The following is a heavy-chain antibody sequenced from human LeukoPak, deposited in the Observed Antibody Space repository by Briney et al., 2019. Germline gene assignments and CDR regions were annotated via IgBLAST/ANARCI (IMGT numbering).Heavy chain of an antibody. J-gene: IGHJ4*02. Sequence: GGSLRLSCAASEFDFSTYRIDWVRQAPGKGLEWVSYISSSSSNIYHADSVKGRFTISRDNAKNSLHLQMNSLRAEDTAVYYCARVGRSGWTVDYWGQGTLVTVSS. CDR1: EFDFSTYR. CDR2: ISSSSSNI. V-gene: IGHV3-48*04. CDR3: ARVGRSGWTVDY. D-gene: IGHD6-19*01.